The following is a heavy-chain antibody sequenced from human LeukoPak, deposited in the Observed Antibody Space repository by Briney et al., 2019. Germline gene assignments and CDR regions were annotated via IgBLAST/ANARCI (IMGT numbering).Heavy chain of an antibody. Sequence: GGSLRLSCAASGFTFSSYWMSWVRHAPGKGLELVANIKQDGSEKYYVDSVKGRFTISRDNAKNSLYLQMNSLRAEDTAVYYCARGSATAGLDYWGQGTLVTVSS. J-gene: IGHJ4*02. CDR1: GFTFSSYW. D-gene: IGHD2-15*01. V-gene: IGHV3-7*01. CDR3: ARGSATAGLDY. CDR2: IKQDGSEK.